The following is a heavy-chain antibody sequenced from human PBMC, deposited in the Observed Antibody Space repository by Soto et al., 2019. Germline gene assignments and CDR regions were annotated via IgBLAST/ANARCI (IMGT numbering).Heavy chain of an antibody. J-gene: IGHJ5*02. CDR2: INWNGGST. CDR1: GFTFDDYG. Sequence: PGGSRRLSCAASGFTFDDYGMSWVRQAPGKGLEWVSGINWNGGSTGYADSVKGRFTISRDNAKNSLYLQMNSLRAEDTALYYCARASIAVAGHWGAHWFDPWGQGTLLTVSS. D-gene: IGHD6-19*01. V-gene: IGHV3-20*04. CDR3: ARASIAVAGHWGAHWFDP.